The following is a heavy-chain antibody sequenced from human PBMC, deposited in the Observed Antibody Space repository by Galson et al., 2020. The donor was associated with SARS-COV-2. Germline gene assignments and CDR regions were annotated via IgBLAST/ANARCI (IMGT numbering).Heavy chain of an antibody. D-gene: IGHD2-21*02. J-gene: IGHJ6*02. CDR1: GFTFSNYS. Sequence: TGGSLRLSCAVSGFTFSNYSMNWVRQAPGKGLEWVSYISSTGSTIYYAVSVKGRFTISRANAKNSLYLQMNSLRDEDTAVYYCARVPAVVVSATRYYHYGMDVWGQGTTVTVSS. V-gene: IGHV3-48*02. CDR2: ISSTGSTI. CDR3: ARVPAVVVSATRYYHYGMDV.